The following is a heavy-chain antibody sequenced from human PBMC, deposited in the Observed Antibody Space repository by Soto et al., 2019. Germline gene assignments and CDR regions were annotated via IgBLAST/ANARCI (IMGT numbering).Heavy chain of an antibody. CDR3: ARRYGPGFDY. CDR2: IYYSGST. Sequence: PSETLSLTCTVSGCSISSYYWSWIRQPPGKGLEWIGYIYYSGSTNYNPSLKSRVTISVDTSKNQFSLKLSSVTAADTAVYYCARRYGPGFDYWGQGTLVTVS. D-gene: IGHD4-17*01. V-gene: IGHV4-59*08. CDR1: GCSISSYY. J-gene: IGHJ4*02.